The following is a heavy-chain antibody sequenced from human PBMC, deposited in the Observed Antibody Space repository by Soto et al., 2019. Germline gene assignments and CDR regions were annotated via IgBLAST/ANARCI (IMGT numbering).Heavy chain of an antibody. CDR1: GGSISSNNW. J-gene: IGHJ3*02. Sequence: QVQLQESGPGLVKPSGTLSLTCAVSGGSISSNNWWSWVRQPPGKGLEWIGKIYHGGSADYNPSLKSRVTISVDKSNNQFSMKLNSVTAADTAVYYCARDSGDFRLNDAFDIWGPGTMVTVSS. D-gene: IGHD2-21*02. V-gene: IGHV4-4*02. CDR2: IYHGGSA. CDR3: ARDSGDFRLNDAFDI.